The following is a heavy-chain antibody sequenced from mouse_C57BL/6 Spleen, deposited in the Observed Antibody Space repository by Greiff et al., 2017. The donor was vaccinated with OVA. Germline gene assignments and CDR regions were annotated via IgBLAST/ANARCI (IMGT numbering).Heavy chain of an antibody. D-gene: IGHD4-1*01. CDR2: IYPGDGDT. Sequence: QVQLQQSGAELVKPGASVKISCKASGYAFSSYWMNWVKQRPGKGLEWIGKIYPGDGDTNYNGKFKGKATLTADKSSSTAYMRLRSLASADSAVYVCGRSELTGTAYWGQGTTLTVSS. CDR3: GRSELTGTAY. V-gene: IGHV1-80*01. CDR1: GYAFSSYW. J-gene: IGHJ2*01.